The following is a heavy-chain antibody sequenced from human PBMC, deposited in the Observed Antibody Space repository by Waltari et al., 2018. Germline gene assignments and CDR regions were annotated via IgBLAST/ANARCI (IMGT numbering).Heavy chain of an antibody. CDR1: GGSISSNY. V-gene: IGHV4-59*12. CDR2: IYVRGGST. J-gene: IGHJ4*02. CDR3: ARDPGDGIDY. D-gene: IGHD3-16*01. Sequence: QVQLQESGPGLVKPSETLSLTCAVSGGSISSNYWSWIRQPPGQGLEWIGLIYVRGGSTDYNPSLKSRVTISRDTSKNQFSLKLSSVTAADTAVFYCARDPGDGIDYWGQGVLVTVSS.